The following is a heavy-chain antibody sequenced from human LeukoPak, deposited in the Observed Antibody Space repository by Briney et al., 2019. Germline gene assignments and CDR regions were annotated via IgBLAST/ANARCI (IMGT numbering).Heavy chain of an antibody. J-gene: IGHJ3*02. CDR1: GFTFSSFE. D-gene: IGHD3-22*01. V-gene: IGHV3-48*03. CDR3: AREDSRDALDI. Sequence: GGSLRLSCEVSGFTFSSFEMNWVRQAPGKGLEWLSYIGSGGRTRYYADSVKGRFTISRDNARNSLYLQINSLRAEDTAVYHCAREDSRDALDIWGQGTMVTVSS. CDR2: IGSGGRTR.